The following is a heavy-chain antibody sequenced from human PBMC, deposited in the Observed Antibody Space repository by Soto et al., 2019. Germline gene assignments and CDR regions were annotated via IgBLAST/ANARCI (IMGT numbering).Heavy chain of an antibody. V-gene: IGHV3-23*01. CDR1: GFTFSSYA. CDR2: ISGSGGST. Sequence: PGGSLRLSCAASGFTFSSYAMSWVRQAPGKGLEWVSAISGSGGSTYYADSVKGRFTISRDNSKNTLYLQMNSLRAEDTAVYYLAKDSGYDITCFVYWGQGTLVNVSS. J-gene: IGHJ4*02. CDR3: AKDSGYDITCFVY. D-gene: IGHD5-12*01.